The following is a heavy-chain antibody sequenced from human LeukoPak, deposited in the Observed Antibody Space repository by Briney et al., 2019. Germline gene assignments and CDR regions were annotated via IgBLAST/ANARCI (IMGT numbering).Heavy chain of an antibody. CDR1: GGSISTTSHY. J-gene: IGHJ4*02. Sequence: SETLSLTCTDSGGSISTTSHYWGWIRHPPGKALERIGSIYYSGSTYYNPSLKSRVTISVDTSKNQFSLKLSSVTAADTAVYYCARGVWNYYGSGSHYSYWGQGTLVTVPS. CDR2: IYYSGST. D-gene: IGHD3-10*01. V-gene: IGHV4-39*07. CDR3: ARGVWNYYGSGSHYSY.